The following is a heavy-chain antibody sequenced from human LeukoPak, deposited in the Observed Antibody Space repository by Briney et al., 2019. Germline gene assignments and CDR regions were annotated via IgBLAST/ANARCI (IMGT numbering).Heavy chain of an antibody. V-gene: IGHV4-39*02. D-gene: IGHD6-19*01. CDR2: IYYSGST. CDR1: GGSISGSSYY. J-gene: IGHJ4*02. Sequence: SETLSLTCTVSGGSISGSSYYWGWIRQPPGKGLEWIGSIYYSGSTYYNPSLKSRVTISVDTSKNQFSLKLNSVTATDTAVYYCARVVGSGWRFDYWGQGTLVTVSS. CDR3: ARVVGSGWRFDY.